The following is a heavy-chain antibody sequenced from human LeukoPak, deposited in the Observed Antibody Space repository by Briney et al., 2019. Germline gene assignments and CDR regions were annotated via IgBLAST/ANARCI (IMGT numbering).Heavy chain of an antibody. CDR1: GYSFTNYW. D-gene: IGHD5-18*01. V-gene: IGHV5-51*01. J-gene: IGHJ4*02. Sequence: GESLKISCKTSGYSFTNYWIGWVRQMPGKGLEWVGIIYPGDSDTRYSPSFQGQVIISADKSINTAYLQWRSLQASDTAMYYCARQMRRGYSYSDYWGQGALVTVSS. CDR3: ARQMRRGYSYSDY. CDR2: IYPGDSDT.